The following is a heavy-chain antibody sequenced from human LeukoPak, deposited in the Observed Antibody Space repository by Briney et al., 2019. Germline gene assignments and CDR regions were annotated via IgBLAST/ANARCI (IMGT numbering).Heavy chain of an antibody. CDR3: AGGTDY. CDR2: IYYSGST. Sequence: PSGTLSLTCTVSGGSISSYYWSWIRQPPGKGLEWIGYIYYSGSTNYNPSLKSRVTISVDTSKNQFSLKLSSVTAADTAVYYCAGGTDYWGQGTLVTVSS. V-gene: IGHV4-59*12. CDR1: GGSISSYY. J-gene: IGHJ4*02.